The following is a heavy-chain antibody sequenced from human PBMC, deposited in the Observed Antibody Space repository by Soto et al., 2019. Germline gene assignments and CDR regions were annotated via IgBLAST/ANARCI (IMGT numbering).Heavy chain of an antibody. CDR1: GDSVSSNSAG. CDR3: ARVPIAVAGPIGFDP. V-gene: IGHV6-1*01. D-gene: IGHD6-19*01. J-gene: IGHJ5*02. CDR2: TYYRSKWYN. Sequence: SQTLSLTCAITGDSVSSNSAGWSWVRQSPSRGLEWLGRTYYRSKWYNDYAVSVKSRITINPDTSKNQFSLQLNSVTPEDTAVYYCARVPIAVAGPIGFDPWGQGTLVTVSS.